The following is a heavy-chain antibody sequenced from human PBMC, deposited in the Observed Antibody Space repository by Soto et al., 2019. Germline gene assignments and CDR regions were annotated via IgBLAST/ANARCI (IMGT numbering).Heavy chain of an antibody. CDR2: IDPGDSYT. CDR3: ARRKHYDVLTGYDNDAFDI. Sequence: GESLKISCKGSGYSFTTYRISWVRQMPGKGLEWMGRIDPGDSYTNYSPSFQGHVTISADKSISTAYLQWSSLKASDTAMYYCARRKHYDVLTGYDNDAFDIWGQGTVVTVSS. V-gene: IGHV5-10-1*01. CDR1: GYSFTTYR. J-gene: IGHJ3*02. D-gene: IGHD3-9*01.